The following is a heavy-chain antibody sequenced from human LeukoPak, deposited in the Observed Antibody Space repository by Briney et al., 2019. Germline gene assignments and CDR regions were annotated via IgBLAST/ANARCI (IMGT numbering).Heavy chain of an antibody. CDR1: GGTLSSYA. D-gene: IGHD3-22*01. CDR2: IIPIFGTA. V-gene: IGHV1-69*13. Sequence: SVKVSCKASGGTLSSYAISWVRQAPGQGLEWMGGIIPIFGTANYAQKFQGRVTITADESTSTAYMELSSLRSEDTAVYYCASRPYYYDSSGSLDYWGQGTLVTVSS. J-gene: IGHJ4*02. CDR3: ASRPYYYDSSGSLDY.